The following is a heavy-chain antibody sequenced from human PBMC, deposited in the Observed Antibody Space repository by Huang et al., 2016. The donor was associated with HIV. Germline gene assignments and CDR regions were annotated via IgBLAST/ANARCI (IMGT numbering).Heavy chain of an antibody. V-gene: IGHV3-30*18. CDR1: GFSFSTYG. D-gene: IGHD1-26*01. Sequence: VQLVESGGGVVQPGRSLRLACAASGFSFSTYGLHWVRQAPGKGVEWVAVISEDGSNKYYAHSVKGRFTISRDTSENKVYLQMNSLRHEDTAVYYCAKDGADEEWDIDYWGQGTLVTVSS. CDR3: AKDGADEEWDIDY. J-gene: IGHJ4*02. CDR2: ISEDGSNK.